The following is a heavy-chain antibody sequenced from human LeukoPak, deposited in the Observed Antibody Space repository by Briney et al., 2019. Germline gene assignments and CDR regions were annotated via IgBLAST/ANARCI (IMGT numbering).Heavy chain of an antibody. CDR1: GFTFTTYC. V-gene: IGHV3-21*04. Sequence: GGSLGLSCAASGFTFTTYCMSWVRQAPGKGLEWASSITSSRHYLHYADSVKGRFTMSTDDAKNSLHLHMDSLRVEDTAIYYCARAWTVADYFDYWGQGILVTVSS. CDR2: ITSSRHYL. J-gene: IGHJ4*02. D-gene: IGHD6-19*01. CDR3: ARAWTVADYFDY.